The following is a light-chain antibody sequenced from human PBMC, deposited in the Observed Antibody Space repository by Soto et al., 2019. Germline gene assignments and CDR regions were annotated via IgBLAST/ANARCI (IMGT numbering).Light chain of an antibody. CDR3: QVWDIHSDHLYV. Sequence: SYELTQTSSVSVAPGQTARISCGGNNIGGKSVHWYQQKPGQAPVVVVYDDSDRPSGIPERFSGSNSGNTATLTISRVEAGDEADYYCQVWDIHSDHLYVFGPGTKLTVL. V-gene: IGLV3-21*02. CDR1: NIGGKS. J-gene: IGLJ1*01. CDR2: DDS.